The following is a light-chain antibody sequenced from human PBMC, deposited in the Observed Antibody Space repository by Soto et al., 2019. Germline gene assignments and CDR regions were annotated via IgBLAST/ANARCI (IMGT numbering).Light chain of an antibody. Sequence: EIVLTQSPGTLSLSPGERATLSCRASQSVSVNSLAWYLQKGGQAPRLLIYAASTRATGVPDRFSGTGSGTDFALTTSRLETDDSAVYYCQQYGGSPFTFGPGTKVDIK. V-gene: IGKV3-20*01. CDR3: QQYGGSPFT. CDR1: QSVSVNS. CDR2: AAS. J-gene: IGKJ3*01.